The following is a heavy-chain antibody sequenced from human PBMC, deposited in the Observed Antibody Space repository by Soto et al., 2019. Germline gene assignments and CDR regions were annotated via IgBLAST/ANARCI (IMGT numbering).Heavy chain of an antibody. J-gene: IGHJ5*02. V-gene: IGHV4-34*01. CDR2: INHSGST. CDR1: GGSFSGYY. CDR3: ARGFPLWFDP. Sequence: SETLSLTCAVYGGSFSGYYWSWIRQPPGKGLEWIGEINHSGSTNYNPSLKSRVTISVDTSKNQFSLKLSSVTAADTAVYYCARGFPLWFDPWGQGTLVTVS.